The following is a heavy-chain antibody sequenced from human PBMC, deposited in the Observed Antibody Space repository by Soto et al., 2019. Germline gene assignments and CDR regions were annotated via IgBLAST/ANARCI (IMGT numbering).Heavy chain of an antibody. Sequence: GGSLRLSCPASGFPVSTYGMSCVRRVPGRGLEWVSAISRSGGSTYNADSVKGRFTISRDNTKNTLYLQMNSLRAEDTAVYYCAKGIAGTLRGIDYWGQGTLVTVSS. D-gene: IGHD1-20*01. CDR2: ISRSGGST. V-gene: IGHV3-23*01. J-gene: IGHJ4*02. CDR3: AKGIAGTLRGIDY. CDR1: GFPVSTYG.